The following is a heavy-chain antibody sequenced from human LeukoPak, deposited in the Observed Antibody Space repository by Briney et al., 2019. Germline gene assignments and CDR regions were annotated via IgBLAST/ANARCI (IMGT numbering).Heavy chain of an antibody. CDR1: GFILSNFW. V-gene: IGHV3-74*01. D-gene: IGHD3-3*01. J-gene: IGHJ4*02. CDR3: ARGVRFLEWLGPYYFDY. CDR2: NDGSSA. Sequence: GGSLRLSCAASGFILSNFWMHWVRQVPGKGLVWVSRNDGSSANYADSVKGRFTISRDNAKNSLYLQMNSLRAEDTALYYCARGVRFLEWLGPYYFDYWGQGTLVTVSS.